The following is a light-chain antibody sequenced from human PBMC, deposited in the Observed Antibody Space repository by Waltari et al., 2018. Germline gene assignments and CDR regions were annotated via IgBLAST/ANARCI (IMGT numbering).Light chain of an antibody. Sequence: QSVLTQPPSASGTPGQRVTISCSGSSSNIGSSFVCWYQHLPGTAPKLLIYRNDHRPSGVPVRFSGSRSGTSASLAISGLRSEDEADYYCAAWDDSLTVRFGGGTKLTVL. CDR1: SSNIGSSF. V-gene: IGLV1-47*01. J-gene: IGLJ3*02. CDR3: AAWDDSLTVR. CDR2: RND.